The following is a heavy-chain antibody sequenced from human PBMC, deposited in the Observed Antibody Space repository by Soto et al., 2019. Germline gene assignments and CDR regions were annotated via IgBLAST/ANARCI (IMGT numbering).Heavy chain of an antibody. CDR1: GFTFSSYG. V-gene: IGHV3-33*06. D-gene: IGHD3-10*01. Sequence: QVQLVESGGGVVQPGRSLRLSCAASGFTFSSYGMHWVRQAPGKGLEWVAVIWFDGTEIHYAESVQGRFTISRDNSKNTVELQMNRLSAEDTAVYHCAKEYGYYGSWSRLPFDHWGQGTLVSVSS. CDR2: IWFDGTEI. CDR3: AKEYGYYGSWSRLPFDH. J-gene: IGHJ5*02.